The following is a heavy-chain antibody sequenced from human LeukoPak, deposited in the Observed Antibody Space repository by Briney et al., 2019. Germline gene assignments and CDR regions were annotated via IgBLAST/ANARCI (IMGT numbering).Heavy chain of an antibody. CDR2: IKQDGSDK. V-gene: IGHV3-7*01. CDR1: GFTFTKYW. J-gene: IGHJ4*02. CDR3: AREVWGPEY. D-gene: IGHD1-14*01. Sequence: GDSLRLSCAASGFTFTKYWMTWVRQAPGKGLEWVGNIKQDGSDKNYMDSVKGRFTISRDNTKNSVYLQMSSLGAEDTAVYYCAREVWGPEYWGQGTLVTVSS.